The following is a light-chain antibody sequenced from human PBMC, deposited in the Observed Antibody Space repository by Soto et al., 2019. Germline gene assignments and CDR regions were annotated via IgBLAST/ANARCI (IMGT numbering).Light chain of an antibody. Sequence: QSVLTQPASVSGSPGQSITISCTGTSSDVGSYNLVSWYQQHTGKAPKHMIYEGSKRHSGVSNRFSGSKSGNTASLTISGLQAEDEAEYYCCSYAGSSTFDYVFGTGTKVTGL. CDR3: CSYAGSSTFDYV. CDR1: SSDVGSYNL. J-gene: IGLJ1*01. CDR2: EGS. V-gene: IGLV2-23*03.